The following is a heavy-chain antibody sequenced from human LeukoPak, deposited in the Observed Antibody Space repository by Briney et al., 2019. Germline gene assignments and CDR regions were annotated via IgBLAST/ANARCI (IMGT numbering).Heavy chain of an antibody. CDR1: GYDFINYG. V-gene: IGHV1-18*01. Sequence: GASVKVSCKASGYDFINYGISWVRQAPGQGLEWMGWRSIYNGNTDYKLQGRVTMTTDTSTSTAYMEVRSLRSDDTAVYYCARDYSGEGDVDTAMVVKYYYYMDVWGKGTAVTVSS. CDR3: ARDYSGEGDVDTAMVVKYYYYMDV. J-gene: IGHJ6*03. CDR2: RSIYNGNT. D-gene: IGHD5-18*01.